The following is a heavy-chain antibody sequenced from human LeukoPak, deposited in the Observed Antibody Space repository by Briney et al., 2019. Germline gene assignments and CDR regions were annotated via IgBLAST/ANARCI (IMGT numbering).Heavy chain of an antibody. CDR2: INYSGTT. D-gene: IGHD5-18*01. J-gene: IGHJ4*02. V-gene: IGHV4-39*01. Sequence: SETLSLTCTVSGGSISGSSYHWGWIRQSPGKGLELIASINYSGTTYYNPSLKSRVTISVDTSKNQFSLKVSSVTAADTAVYYCATTYSYTSGGYDYWGQGTLVTVSS. CDR3: ATTYSYTSGGYDY. CDR1: GGSISGSSYH.